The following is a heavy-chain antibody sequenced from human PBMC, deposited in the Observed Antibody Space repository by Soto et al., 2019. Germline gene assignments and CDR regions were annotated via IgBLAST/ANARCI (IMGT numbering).Heavy chain of an antibody. CDR1: RFTFNIYG. J-gene: IGHJ6*02. CDR2: VSYDGTNE. D-gene: IGHD6-19*01. Sequence: GGSLRLSCAASRFTFNIYGMHWVRQAPGTGLEWVAVVSYDGTNEYYAASVKGRFTISRDNSKNTLYLEMNSLRPEDTAVYYCARDMSMAVPGRGEYYYYYGMDFWGRGTTVTVSS. CDR3: ARDMSMAVPGRGEYYYYYGMDF. V-gene: IGHV3-30*03.